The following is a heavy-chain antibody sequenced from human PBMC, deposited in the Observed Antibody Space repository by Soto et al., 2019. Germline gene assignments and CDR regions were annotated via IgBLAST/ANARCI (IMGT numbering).Heavy chain of an antibody. V-gene: IGHV3-30*18. CDR1: GFTFSSYG. CDR3: AKGYDFWSGYYYYYYGMDV. J-gene: IGHJ6*02. D-gene: IGHD3-3*01. CDR2: ISYDGSNK. Sequence: HPGGSLRLSCAASGFTFSSYGMHWVRQAPGKGLEWVAVISYDGSNKYYADSVKGRFTISRDNSKNTLYLQMNSLRAEDTAVYYCAKGYDFWSGYYYYYYGMDVWGQGTTVTVSS.